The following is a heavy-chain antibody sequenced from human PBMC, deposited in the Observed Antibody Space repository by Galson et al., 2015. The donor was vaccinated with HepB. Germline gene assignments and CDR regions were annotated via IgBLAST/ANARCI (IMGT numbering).Heavy chain of an antibody. CDR3: ARSSFDYGEHHFDY. V-gene: IGHV3-11*06. Sequence: SLRLSCAASGFTFSDYYMSWIRQAPGKGLEWVSYISSSSSYTNYADSVKGRFTISRDNAKNSLYLQMNSLRAEDTAVYYCARSSFDYGEHHFDYWGQGTLVTVSS. D-gene: IGHD4-17*01. CDR2: ISSSSSYT. CDR1: GFTFSDYY. J-gene: IGHJ4*02.